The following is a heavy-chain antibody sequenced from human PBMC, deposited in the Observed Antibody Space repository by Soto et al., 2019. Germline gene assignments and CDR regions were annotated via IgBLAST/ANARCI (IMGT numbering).Heavy chain of an antibody. CDR2: ISGSGGST. CDR1: GFTFSSYA. Sequence: GGSLRISCAASGFTFSSYAMSWVRQAPGKGLEWVSAISGSGGSTYYADSVKGRFTISRDNSKNTLYLQMNSLRAEDTAVYYCAKDGGIAVAARTANYFDYWGQGTLVTVSS. CDR3: AKDGGIAVAARTANYFDY. J-gene: IGHJ4*02. D-gene: IGHD6-19*01. V-gene: IGHV3-23*01.